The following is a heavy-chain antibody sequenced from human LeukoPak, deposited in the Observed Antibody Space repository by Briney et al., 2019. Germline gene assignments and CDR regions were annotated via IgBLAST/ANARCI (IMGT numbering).Heavy chain of an antibody. D-gene: IGHD1-1*01. CDR3: ARGPPVWNSNYYFDY. V-gene: IGHV4-39*01. Sequence: SETLSLTCTVSGGSISSSSYYWGWIRQPPGKGLEWIGSIYYSGSTYYNPSLKGRVTISVDTSKNQFSLKLSSVTAADTAVYYCARGPPVWNSNYYFDYWGQGSLVTVSS. J-gene: IGHJ4*02. CDR1: GGSISSSSYY. CDR2: IYYSGST.